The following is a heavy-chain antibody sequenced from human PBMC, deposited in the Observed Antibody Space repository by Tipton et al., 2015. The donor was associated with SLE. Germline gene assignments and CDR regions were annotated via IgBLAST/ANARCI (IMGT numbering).Heavy chain of an antibody. D-gene: IGHD2-15*01. CDR3: ARGSVVADDY. CDR2: MYFSGVT. V-gene: IGHV4-4*07. J-gene: IGHJ4*02. Sequence: TLSLTCTVSGDAIPNSYWSWIRQPVGKGLEWIGRMYFSGVTDYNPSLKSRVTISIEASKNQLSLTLKYVTAADTAVYYCARGSVVADDYWGQGTLVTVSS. CDR1: GDAIPNSY.